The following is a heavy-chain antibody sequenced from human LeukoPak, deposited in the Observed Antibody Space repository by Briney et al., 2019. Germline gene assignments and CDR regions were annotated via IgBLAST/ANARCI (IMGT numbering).Heavy chain of an antibody. CDR3: ARWTSIAAAGTDYYYYYGMDV. Sequence: NPSETLSLTCTVSGGSISSYYWNWIRQPPGKGLEWIGYIYYSGSTNYNPSLKSRVTISVDTSKNQFSLKLSSVTAADTAVYYCARWTSIAAAGTDYYYYYGMDVWGQGTTVTVSS. V-gene: IGHV4-59*01. D-gene: IGHD6-13*01. CDR1: GGSISSYY. J-gene: IGHJ6*02. CDR2: IYYSGST.